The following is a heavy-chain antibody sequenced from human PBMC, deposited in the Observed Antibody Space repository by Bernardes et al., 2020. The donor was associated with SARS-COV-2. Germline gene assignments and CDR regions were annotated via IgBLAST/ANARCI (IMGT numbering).Heavy chain of an antibody. CDR2: ISYDGSNK. J-gene: IGHJ3*02. D-gene: IGHD6-19*01. CDR1: GFTFSSYA. V-gene: IGHV3-30-3*01. Sequence: GGSLRLSCAASGFTFSSYAMHWVRQAPGKGLEWVAVISYDGSNKYYADSVKGRFTISRDNSKNTLYLQMNSLRAEDTAVYYCAREPRAVAGTPRAFDIWGQGTMVTVSS. CDR3: AREPRAVAGTPRAFDI.